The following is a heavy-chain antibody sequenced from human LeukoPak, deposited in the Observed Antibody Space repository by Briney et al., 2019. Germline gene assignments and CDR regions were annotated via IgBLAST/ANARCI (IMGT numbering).Heavy chain of an antibody. J-gene: IGHJ4*02. CDR1: GGSISSYY. CDR3: ARSYGDYSADY. D-gene: IGHD4-17*01. Sequence: SETLSLTCTVSGGSISSYYCTRIRQPPGKGLEWIGYIYNSGSTNYNPSLKSRVTISVDTSKNQFSLKLSSVTAADTAVYYCARSYGDYSADYWGQGTLVTVSS. CDR2: IYNSGST. V-gene: IGHV4-59*01.